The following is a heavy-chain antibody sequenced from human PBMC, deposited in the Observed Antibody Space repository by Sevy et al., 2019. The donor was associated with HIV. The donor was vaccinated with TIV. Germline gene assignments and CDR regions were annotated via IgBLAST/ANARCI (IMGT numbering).Heavy chain of an antibody. CDR2: ISYDGNNK. CDR3: AKDHNLWSEGGCLQH. D-gene: IGHD3-10*01. V-gene: IGHV3-30*18. Sequence: GGSLRLSCAASGFTFSSYAIHWVRQTPGKGLEWVAVISYDGNNKYYADSVKGRFTVSRDNSKNTLYAQMNSLRAEDTAVYYSAKDHNLWSEGGCLQHWGQGTLVTVSS. CDR1: GFTFSSYA. J-gene: IGHJ1*01.